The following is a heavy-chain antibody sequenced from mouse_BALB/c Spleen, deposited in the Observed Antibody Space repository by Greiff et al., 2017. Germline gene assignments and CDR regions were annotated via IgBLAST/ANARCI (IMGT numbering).Heavy chain of an antibody. V-gene: IGHV14-1*02. CDR3: ARGHYYGYVSYFDY. J-gene: IGHJ2*01. CDR1: GFNIKDYY. D-gene: IGHD1-2*01. Sequence: DVKLQESGAELVRPGALVKLSCKASGFNIKDYYMHWVKQRPEQGLEWIGWIDPENGNTIYDPKFQGKASITADTSSNTAYLQLSSLTSEDTAVYYCARGHYYGYVSYFDYWGQGTTRTVSS. CDR2: IDPENGNT.